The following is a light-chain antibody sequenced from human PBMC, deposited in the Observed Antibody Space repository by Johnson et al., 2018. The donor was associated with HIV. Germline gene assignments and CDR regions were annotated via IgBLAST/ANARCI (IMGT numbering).Light chain of an antibody. CDR1: SSNIANNY. Sequence: QSVLTQPPLVSAAPGQKVTISCSGSSSNIANNYVSWYQQLPGTAPKLLIYDNNKRPSGIPDRFSGSKSGTSATLGITGLQTGDEADYYCGTWDSSLSAGFYVFGTGTKVTVL. J-gene: IGLJ1*01. CDR2: DNN. CDR3: GTWDSSLSAGFYV. V-gene: IGLV1-51*01.